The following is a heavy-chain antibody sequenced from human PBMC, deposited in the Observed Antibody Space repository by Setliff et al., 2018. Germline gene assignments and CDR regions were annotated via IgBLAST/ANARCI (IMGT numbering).Heavy chain of an antibody. CDR2: IYSDGSA. D-gene: IGHD1-26*01. V-gene: IGHV3-66*02. CDR3: ARDREVVGSTRGTYYHYYHMDV. CDR1: GFTVSSNY. Sequence: GESLKISCAASGFTVSSNYMTWVRQAPGKGLEWVSLIYSDGSAYYADSVKGRFTISRDNSENTLYLQMNSLRAEDTAVYYRARDREVVGSTRGTYYHYYHMDVWGKGTTVTVSS. J-gene: IGHJ6*03.